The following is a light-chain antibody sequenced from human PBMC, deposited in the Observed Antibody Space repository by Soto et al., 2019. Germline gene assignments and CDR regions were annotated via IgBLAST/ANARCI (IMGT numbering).Light chain of an antibody. CDR1: QSISSW. CDR3: QQYNSYHLFT. J-gene: IGKJ3*01. Sequence: DIQMTQSPSTLSASVGDRVTITCRASQSISSWLAWYQQKPGKAPKLLIYDASSLESGVPSRFSGSGSGTEFTPPIISLQPDDFATYYCQQYNSYHLFTFGPGTKVDIK. CDR2: DAS. V-gene: IGKV1-5*01.